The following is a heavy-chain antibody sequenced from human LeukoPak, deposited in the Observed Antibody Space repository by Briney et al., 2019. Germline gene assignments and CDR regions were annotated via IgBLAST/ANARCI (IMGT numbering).Heavy chain of an antibody. V-gene: IGHV4-59*01. CDR2: IYYSGTT. J-gene: IGHJ5*02. D-gene: IGHD3-10*01. Sequence: SETLSLTCTVSGGSISSYYWSWLRQPPGKGLEWIGYIYYSGTTNYNPSLTSRVTISVDTSKNQFSLKLSSVTAADTAVYYCARDRKQPYYYGSGSYWGLDPWGQGTLVTVSS. CDR3: ARDRKQPYYYGSGSYWGLDP. CDR1: GGSISSYY.